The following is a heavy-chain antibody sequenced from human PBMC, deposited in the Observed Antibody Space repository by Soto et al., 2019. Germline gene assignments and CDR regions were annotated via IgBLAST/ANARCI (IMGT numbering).Heavy chain of an antibody. J-gene: IGHJ6*02. CDR1: GGTFSTAA. Sequence: QVQVEQSGAEVKKPGSSVKVSCKASGGTFSTAAISWVRQAPGQGLEWMGGIMPIFRTADYAQKFQGRVTITADESTSTTYLELRSLSSDDTATYYSATDQDRPQLGGNYYYIMDVWGQGTTVTVSS. D-gene: IGHD3-3*02. V-gene: IGHV1-69*12. CDR3: ATDQDRPQLGGNYYYIMDV. CDR2: IMPIFRTA.